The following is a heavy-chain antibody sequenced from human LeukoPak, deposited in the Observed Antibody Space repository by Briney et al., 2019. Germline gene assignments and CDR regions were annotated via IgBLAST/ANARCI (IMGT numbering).Heavy chain of an antibody. CDR2: ISSSSSYI. Sequence: PGGSLRLSCAASGFTFSRYSMNWVRQAPGKGLEWVSSISSSSSYIYYADSVKGRFTISRDNAKNSLYLQMNSLRAEDTAVYYCVRDIVPYSSNWYYFDYWGQGTLVTVSS. V-gene: IGHV3-21*01. CDR3: VRDIVPYSSNWYYFDY. J-gene: IGHJ4*02. D-gene: IGHD6-13*01. CDR1: GFTFSRYS.